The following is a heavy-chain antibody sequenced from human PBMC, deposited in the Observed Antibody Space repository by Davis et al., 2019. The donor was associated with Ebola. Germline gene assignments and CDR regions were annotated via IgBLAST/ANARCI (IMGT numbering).Heavy chain of an antibody. CDR1: GFTFSSYS. Sequence: GESLKISCAASGFTFSSYSMNWVRQAPGKGLEWVSSISSSSSYIYYADSVKGRFTISRDNSKNTLYLQMNSLRAEDTAVYYCAKGFERDYYDSSGYYWTQWGAFDIWGQGTMVTVSS. CDR2: ISSSSSYI. CDR3: AKGFERDYYDSSGYYWTQWGAFDI. J-gene: IGHJ3*02. V-gene: IGHV3-21*04. D-gene: IGHD3-22*01.